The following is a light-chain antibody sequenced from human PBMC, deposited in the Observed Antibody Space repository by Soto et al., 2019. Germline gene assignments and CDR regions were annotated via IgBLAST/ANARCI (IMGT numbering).Light chain of an antibody. CDR1: QSVTTR. J-gene: IGKJ5*01. Sequence: IVLTQSPGTLSLSPGERVTLSCRASQSVTTRLAWYQHKPGQAPTLLMSGASNRASGVPVRFSGSGSGTDFTLTITRPEPEDFALYYFQQYGGSPITFGLGTRLEIK. V-gene: IGKV3-20*01. CDR3: QQYGGSPIT. CDR2: GAS.